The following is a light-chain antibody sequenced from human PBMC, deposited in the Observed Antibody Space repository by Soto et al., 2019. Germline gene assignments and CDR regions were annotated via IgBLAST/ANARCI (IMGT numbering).Light chain of an antibody. V-gene: IGKV1-39*01. CDR3: QQIHSAPLT. Sequence: QMTQSPSSLFASVGDRVTITCRASKSISSHLNWYQQTVGQTPRLLIYAASTLQSEVAPRFSGSGSGTEFTLTISGLQREDFATYCCQQIHSAPLTFGGGTKIQI. CDR2: AAS. CDR1: KSISSH. J-gene: IGKJ4*01.